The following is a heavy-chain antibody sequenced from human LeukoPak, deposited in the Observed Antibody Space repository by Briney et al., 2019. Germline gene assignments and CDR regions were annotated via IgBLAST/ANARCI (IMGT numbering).Heavy chain of an antibody. Sequence: GGSLRLSCAASGFTFSSYSMNWVRQALGKGLEWVSSISSSSSYIYYADSVKGRFTISRDNAKNSLYLQMNSLRAEDTAVYYCASFSAGAETGFDYWGQGTLVTVSS. CDR1: GFTFSSYS. D-gene: IGHD1-26*01. CDR2: ISSSSSYI. CDR3: ASFSAGAETGFDY. V-gene: IGHV3-21*01. J-gene: IGHJ4*02.